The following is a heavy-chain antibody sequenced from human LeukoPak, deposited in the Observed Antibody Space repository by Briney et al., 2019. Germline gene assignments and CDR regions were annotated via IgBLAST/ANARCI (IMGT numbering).Heavy chain of an antibody. CDR1: GFTFSSYG. CDR2: ISGSGGST. CDR3: AKTRYYGSGSYTYFDY. Sequence: PGGSLRLSCAASGFTFSSYGMSWVRQAPGKGLEWVSAISGSGGSTCYADSVEGRFTISRDNSKNTLYLQMNSLRAEDTAVYYCAKTRYYGSGSYTYFDYWGQGTLVTVSS. J-gene: IGHJ4*02. V-gene: IGHV3-23*01. D-gene: IGHD3-10*01.